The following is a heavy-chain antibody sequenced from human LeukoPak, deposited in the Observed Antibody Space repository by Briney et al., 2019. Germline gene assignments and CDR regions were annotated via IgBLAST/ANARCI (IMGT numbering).Heavy chain of an antibody. V-gene: IGHV3-64*01. J-gene: IGHJ4*02. CDR2: ISNNGDIT. CDR1: GFTFSSYA. D-gene: IGHD1-26*01. CDR3: ARGKLLGATNLGDY. Sequence: PGGSLRLSCAASGFTFSSYAMHWVRQAPGKGLEYVSGISNNGDITYYANSVKGRFTISRDNSKNTLYLQMGSLRAEDMAVYYCARGKLLGATNLGDYWGQGTLVTVSS.